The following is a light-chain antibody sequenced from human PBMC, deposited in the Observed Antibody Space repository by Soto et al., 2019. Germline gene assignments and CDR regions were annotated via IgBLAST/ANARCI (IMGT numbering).Light chain of an antibody. J-gene: IGKJ1*01. CDR1: QSISGW. CDR3: QQYNTYPRT. V-gene: IGKV1-5*01. Sequence: DIQLTQSPSTLSASVGDRVTITCRASQSISGWLAWYQQKPGKAPMLLIYDASSLQNGVPSRFSGSGSGTEFTLTISRLQPDDFETYSCQQYNTYPRTLGQGTKVDIK. CDR2: DAS.